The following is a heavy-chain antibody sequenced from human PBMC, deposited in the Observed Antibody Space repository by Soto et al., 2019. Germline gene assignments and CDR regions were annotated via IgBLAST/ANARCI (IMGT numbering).Heavy chain of an antibody. V-gene: IGHV4-39*01. CDR3: ASLAELELRESYYYMDV. CDR2: IYYSGST. Sequence: SETLSLTCTVSGGSISSSSYYWGWIRQPPGKGLEWIGSIYYSGSTYYNPSLKSRVTISVDTSKNQFSLKLSSVTAADTAVYYCASLAELELRESYYYMDVWGKGTTVTVSS. J-gene: IGHJ6*03. CDR1: GGSISSSSYY. D-gene: IGHD1-7*01.